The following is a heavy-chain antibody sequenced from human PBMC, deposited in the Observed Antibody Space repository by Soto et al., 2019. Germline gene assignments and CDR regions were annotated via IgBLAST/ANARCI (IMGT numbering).Heavy chain of an antibody. CDR1: GGSISSYY. Sequence: QVQLQESGPGLVKPSETLSLTCTVSGGSISSYYWSWIRQPAGKGLEWIGRIYTSGSTNYNPSLKGRGTISVDTSRNPFSLKLRSVTAADTAVYYWARDPAQGAFALWVQGTMVTDSS. J-gene: IGHJ3*01. CDR2: IYTSGST. V-gene: IGHV4-4*07. CDR3: ARDPAQGAFAL.